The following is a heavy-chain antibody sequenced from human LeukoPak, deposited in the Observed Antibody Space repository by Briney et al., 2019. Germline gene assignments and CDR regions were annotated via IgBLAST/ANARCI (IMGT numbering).Heavy chain of an antibody. CDR2: ITSSGSYI. J-gene: IGHJ4*02. D-gene: IGHD5-12*01. CDR3: ARDGSWIFDY. CDR1: GFTFSSYS. V-gene: IGHV3-21*01. Sequence: GGSLRLSCAASGFTFSSYSMNWVRQAPGKGLEWVSSITSSGSYIYYADSVKGRFTISRDDSKNTVYLQMNSLRAEDTAVYYCARDGSWIFDYWGQGTLVTVSS.